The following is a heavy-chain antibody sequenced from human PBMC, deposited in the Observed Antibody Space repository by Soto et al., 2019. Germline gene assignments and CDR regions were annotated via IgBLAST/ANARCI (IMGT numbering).Heavy chain of an antibody. CDR1: GGTFSSYA. V-gene: IGHV1-69*13. D-gene: IGHD2-15*01. J-gene: IGHJ5*02. CDR2: IIPIFGTA. CDR3: ARSELLGYCSGGSCYSGWFDP. Sequence: ASVKVSCKASGGTFSSYAISWVRQAPGQGLEWMGGIIPIFGTANYAQKFQGRVTITADESTSTAYMELSSLRSEDTAVYYCARSELLGYCSGGSCYSGWFDPWGQGTLVTVSS.